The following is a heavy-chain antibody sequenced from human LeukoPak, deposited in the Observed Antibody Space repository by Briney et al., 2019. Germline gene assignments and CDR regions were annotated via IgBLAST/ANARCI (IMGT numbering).Heavy chain of an antibody. CDR3: ARAPTSSSWFDP. V-gene: IGHV1-2*02. CDR1: GYTFTSYY. D-gene: IGHD6-13*01. Sequence: GASVKVSCKASGYTFTSYYMHWVRQAPGQGLEWMGWINPNSGGTNYAQKFQGRVTMTRDTSISTAYMELSRLRSDDTAVYYCARAPTSSSWFDPWGQGTLVTVSS. J-gene: IGHJ5*02. CDR2: INPNSGGT.